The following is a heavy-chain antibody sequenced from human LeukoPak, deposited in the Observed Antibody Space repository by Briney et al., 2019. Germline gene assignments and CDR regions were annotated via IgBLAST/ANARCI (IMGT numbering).Heavy chain of an antibody. D-gene: IGHD1-26*01. CDR1: GFTFSSYA. Sequence: GGSLRLSCAASGFTFSSYAMSWVRQAPGKGLEWVSSISVSGGGTYYADSVKGRFTISRDNSENTLYLQMNSLSAEDTAVYYCARRGIVLGAAPVLKYSFDYWGQGTLVTVSS. V-gene: IGHV3-23*01. CDR2: ISVSGGGT. J-gene: IGHJ4*02. CDR3: ARRGIVLGAAPVLKYSFDY.